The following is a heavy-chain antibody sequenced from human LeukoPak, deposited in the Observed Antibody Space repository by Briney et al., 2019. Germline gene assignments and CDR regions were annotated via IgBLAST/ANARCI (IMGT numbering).Heavy chain of an antibody. D-gene: IGHD5-18*01. CDR2: IYYSGST. CDR1: GGSLSGYY. Sequence: SETLSLTCAVYGGSLSGYYWSWIRQPPGKGLEWIGYIYYSGSTNYNPSLKSRVTISVDTSKNQFSLKLSSVTAADTAVYYCARVGYSYGYPIDYWGQGTLVTVSS. J-gene: IGHJ4*02. V-gene: IGHV4-59*01. CDR3: ARVGYSYGYPIDY.